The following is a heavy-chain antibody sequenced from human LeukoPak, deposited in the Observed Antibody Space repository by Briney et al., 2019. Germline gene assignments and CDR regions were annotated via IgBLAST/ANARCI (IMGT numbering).Heavy chain of an antibody. CDR3: ARGPTMKMDV. CDR2: ISGSGDTT. J-gene: IGHJ6*04. CDR1: GFTFSSYA. D-gene: IGHD3-22*01. Sequence: GGSLRLSCAASGFTFSSYAMSWVRQAPGKWLEWVSVISGSGDTTDNADSVKGRFTISRDNAKNSLYLQMNSLRAEDTAVYYCARGPTMKMDVWGKGTTVTVSS. V-gene: IGHV3-23*01.